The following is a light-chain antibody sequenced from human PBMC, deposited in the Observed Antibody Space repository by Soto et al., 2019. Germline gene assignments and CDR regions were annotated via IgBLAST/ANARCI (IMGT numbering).Light chain of an antibody. V-gene: IGLV2-18*02. CDR2: EVR. CDR1: SSDIGAYNR. J-gene: IGLJ2*01. CDR3: SSYTSSNTLI. Sequence: QSVLTQPPSVSGSPGRSVTISCTGTSSDIGAYNRVSWYQQPPGTAPKLMIYEVRDRTSGVPDRFSGSKSGNTASLTISGLQAEDEADYYCSSYTSSNTLIFGGGTKLTVL.